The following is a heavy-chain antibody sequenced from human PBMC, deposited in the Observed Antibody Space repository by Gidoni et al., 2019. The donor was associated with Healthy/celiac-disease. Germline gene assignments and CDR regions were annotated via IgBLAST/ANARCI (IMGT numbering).Heavy chain of an antibody. D-gene: IGHD3-3*01. Sequence: EVQLLESGGVLVKLGGSLSLSCAASEFIFCNSLISWVRQATGKGLEWVGRIKSKTDGGTTDYAAPVKGRFTISRDDSKNTLYLQMNSLKTEDTAVYYCTTAPDDFWSGYLLSWFDPWGQGTLVTVSS. CDR2: IKSKTDGGTT. CDR3: TTAPDDFWSGYLLSWFDP. CDR1: EFIFCNSL. V-gene: IGHV3-15*01. J-gene: IGHJ5*02.